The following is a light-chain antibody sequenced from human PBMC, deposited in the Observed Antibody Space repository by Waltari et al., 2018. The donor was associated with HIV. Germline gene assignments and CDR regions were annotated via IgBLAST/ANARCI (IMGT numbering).Light chain of an antibody. V-gene: IGLV2-8*01. CDR1: RRDVGGYNY. J-gene: IGLJ3*02. Sequence: QSALTQPPSASGSPGQSVTISCTGTRRDVGGYNYVSWYQQHPGKAPKLMIYEVSKRPSGVPDRFSGSKSGNTASLTVSGLQAEDEADDYCSSYAGSNNSWVFGGGTKLTVL. CDR2: EVS. CDR3: SSYAGSNNSWV.